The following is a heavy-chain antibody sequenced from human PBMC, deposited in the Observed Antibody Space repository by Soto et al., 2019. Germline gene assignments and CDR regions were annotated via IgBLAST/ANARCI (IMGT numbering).Heavy chain of an antibody. CDR1: GFTFSSYA. D-gene: IGHD3-22*01. CDR3: AKYQPMTQPRPYFDY. V-gene: IGHV3-23*01. CDR2: ISSSGGST. J-gene: IGHJ4*02. Sequence: VQLLESGGDWIQPGGSLRLSCAASGFTFSSYAMSWVRQAPGKGLGWVSAISSSGGSTFYADSEKGRFTISRDNSRNTLYLQMNSLRAEDTAIYYCAKYQPMTQPRPYFDYWGQGTLVTVSS.